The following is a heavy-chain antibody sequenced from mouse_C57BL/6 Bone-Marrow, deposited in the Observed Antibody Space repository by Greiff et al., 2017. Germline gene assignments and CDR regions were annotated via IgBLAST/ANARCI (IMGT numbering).Heavy chain of an antibody. Sequence: QVQLQQPGAELVKPGASVKMSCKASGYTFTSYWITWVKQRPGQGLEWIGDIYPGSGSTNYNEKFKSKAPLTVDTSSSTAYMQLSILTSEDSAVYYCARPYCSNYWYFDVWGTGTTVTVSS. CDR3: ARPYCSNYWYFDV. J-gene: IGHJ1*03. CDR2: IYPGSGST. CDR1: GYTFTSYW. D-gene: IGHD2-5*01. V-gene: IGHV1-55*01.